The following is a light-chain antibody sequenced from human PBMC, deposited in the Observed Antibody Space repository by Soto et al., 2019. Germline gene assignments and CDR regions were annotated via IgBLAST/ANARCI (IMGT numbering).Light chain of an antibody. J-gene: IGKJ4*01. V-gene: IGKV1-27*01. CDR1: QSISNY. CDR2: DAS. CDR3: QRYDSAPLT. Sequence: EIQMTQSPSSLSASVGDRATISCRASQSISNYLAWYQQKPGKAPKLLIYDASTLQSGVPARFSGSGSGTDFTLTISSLQPVDVATYYCQRYDSAPLTFGRGTKVDIK.